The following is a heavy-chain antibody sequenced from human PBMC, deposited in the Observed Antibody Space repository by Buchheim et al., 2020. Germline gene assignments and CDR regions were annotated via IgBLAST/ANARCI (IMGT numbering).Heavy chain of an antibody. CDR1: GGSFSGYY. CDR2: INHSGST. D-gene: IGHD6-19*01. J-gene: IGHJ5*02. V-gene: IGHV4-34*01. CDR3: ARVLQSNGWLGWFDP. Sequence: QVQLQQWGAGLLKPSETLSLTCAVYGGSFSGYYWSWIRQPPGKGLEWIGEINHSGSTNYNPSLKSRVTISVDTSKNQFSLKLSSVTAADTAVYYCARVLQSNGWLGWFDPWGQGTL.